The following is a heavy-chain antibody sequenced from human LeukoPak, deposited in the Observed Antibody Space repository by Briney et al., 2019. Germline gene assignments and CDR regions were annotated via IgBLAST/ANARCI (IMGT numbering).Heavy chain of an antibody. D-gene: IGHD5-12*01. CDR3: ALSLSGYSGYAGLFDY. CDR1: GFTVSSNY. J-gene: IGHJ4*02. Sequence: GGSLRLSCAASGFTVSSNYMSWVRQAPGKGLEWVSVIYSGGSTYYADSVKGRFTISRDNSKNTLYLQMNSLRAEDTAVYYCALSLSGYSGYAGLFDYWGQGTLVTVSS. CDR2: IYSGGST. V-gene: IGHV3-66*01.